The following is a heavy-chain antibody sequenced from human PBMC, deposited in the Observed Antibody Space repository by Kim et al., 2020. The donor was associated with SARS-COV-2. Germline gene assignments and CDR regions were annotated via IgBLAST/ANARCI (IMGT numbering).Heavy chain of an antibody. J-gene: IGHJ6*02. CDR3: VGISGDPAPQYYYYFGGDV. Sequence: GGSLSLSCVASGFTFSGSTMHWVRQASGKGLEWVGRIRSEGNSYATEYAASVKGRFTISRDDSKNTAYLQMNSLKTEDTAVYYCVGISGDPAPQYYYYFGGDVWGQGTTVTVSS. CDR2: IRSEGNSYAT. V-gene: IGHV3-73*01. D-gene: IGHD4-17*01. CDR1: GFTFSGST.